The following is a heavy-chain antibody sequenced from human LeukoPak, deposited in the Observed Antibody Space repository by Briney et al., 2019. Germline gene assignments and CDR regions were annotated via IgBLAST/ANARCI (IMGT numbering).Heavy chain of an antibody. CDR1: GFTFSSYA. D-gene: IGHD2-2*01. Sequence: GGSLRLSCAASGFTFSSYAMSWVRQAPGKGLEWVGRIKSKTDGGTTDYAAPVKGRFTISRDDSKNTLYLQMNSLKTEDTAVYYCTTDLYCSSTSCDDAFDIWGQGTMVTVSS. CDR3: TTDLYCSSTSCDDAFDI. V-gene: IGHV3-15*01. CDR2: IKSKTDGGTT. J-gene: IGHJ3*02.